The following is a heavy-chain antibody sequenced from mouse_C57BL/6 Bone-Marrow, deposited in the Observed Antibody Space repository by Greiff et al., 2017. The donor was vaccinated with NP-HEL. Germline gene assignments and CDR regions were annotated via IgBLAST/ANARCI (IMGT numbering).Heavy chain of an antibody. CDR2: ISSGSSTI. CDR1: GFTFSDYG. V-gene: IGHV5-17*01. J-gene: IGHJ1*03. CDR3: ASPYVDV. Sequence: EVKLMESGGGLVKPGGSLKLSCAASGFTFSDYGMHWVRQAPEKGLEWVAYISSGSSTIYYADTVKGRFTISRDNAKNTLFLQMTSLRSEDTAMYYCASPYVDVWGTGTPVTVSS.